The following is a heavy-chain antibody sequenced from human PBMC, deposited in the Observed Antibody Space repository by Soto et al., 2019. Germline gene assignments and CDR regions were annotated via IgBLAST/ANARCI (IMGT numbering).Heavy chain of an antibody. D-gene: IGHD6-13*01. CDR1: GFTFENSW. Sequence: PGGSLGLSCAGSGFTFENSWMSWVRQAPGKGLEWVATIKPDGSEIYYADSVKGRFTISRDNAKNSLYLQMNSLRAEDTAVYYCARDEVAAAGPDAFDIWGQGTMVTVSS. V-gene: IGHV3-7*05. CDR2: IKPDGSEI. CDR3: ARDEVAAAGPDAFDI. J-gene: IGHJ3*02.